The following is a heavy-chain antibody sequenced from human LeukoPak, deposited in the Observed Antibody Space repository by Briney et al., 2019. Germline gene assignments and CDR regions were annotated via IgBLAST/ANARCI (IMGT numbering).Heavy chain of an antibody. CDR3: ARVTGAATVDY. Sequence: GGSLRLSCAASGFTFSSYSMNWVRQAPGKGLEWVSSISSSSSYIYYADSVKGRFTISRDNAKNSLYLQMNSLRAEDTAVYYCARVTGAATVDYWGQGTLVTVSS. D-gene: IGHD2-15*01. CDR1: GFTFSSYS. CDR2: ISSSSSYI. V-gene: IGHV3-21*01. J-gene: IGHJ4*02.